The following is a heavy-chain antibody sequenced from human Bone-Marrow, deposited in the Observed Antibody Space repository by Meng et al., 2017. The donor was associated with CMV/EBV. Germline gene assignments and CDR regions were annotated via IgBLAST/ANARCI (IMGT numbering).Heavy chain of an antibody. CDR1: GGSFSGYY. CDR2: INHSGST. D-gene: IGHD3-16*01. CDR3: ARVRLGGSSGLGEFDP. J-gene: IGHJ5*02. Sequence: SETLSLTCAVYGGSFSGYYWSWIRQPPGKGLEWIGEINHSGSTNYNPSLKSRVTISVDTSKNQFSLKLSSVTAADTAVYYCARVRLGGSSGLGEFDPWGQGTLVTVSS. V-gene: IGHV4-34*01.